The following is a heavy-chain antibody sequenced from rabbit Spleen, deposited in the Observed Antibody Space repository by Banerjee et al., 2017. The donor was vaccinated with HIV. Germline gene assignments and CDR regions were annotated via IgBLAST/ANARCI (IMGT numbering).Heavy chain of an antibody. CDR1: GIDFTSYY. J-gene: IGHJ4*01. V-gene: IGHV1S7*01. CDR2: IYPARGST. CDR3: VRGASSSGYYNL. Sequence: QLTETGGGLVQPGGSLTLSCKASGIDFTSYYITWVRQAPGKGLEWIGIIYPARGSTDYASWVNGRFTISSHNAQNTLYLQLNSLTAADTATYFCVRGASSSGYYNLWGQGTLVTVS. D-gene: IGHD1-1*01.